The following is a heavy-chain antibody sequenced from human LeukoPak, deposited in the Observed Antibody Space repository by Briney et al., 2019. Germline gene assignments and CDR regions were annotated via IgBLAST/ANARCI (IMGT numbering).Heavy chain of an antibody. CDR1: GFTFSSYS. CDR2: ISSSSSYI. D-gene: IGHD1-26*01. J-gene: IGHJ4*02. CDR3: ARGVGATPSFHY. Sequence: GGSLRLSCAASGFTFSSYSMNWVRQAPGKGLEWVSSISSSSSYIYYADSVKGRFTISRDNAKNSLYLQMNSLRAEDTAVYYCARGVGATPSFHYWGQGTLVTVSS. V-gene: IGHV3-21*01.